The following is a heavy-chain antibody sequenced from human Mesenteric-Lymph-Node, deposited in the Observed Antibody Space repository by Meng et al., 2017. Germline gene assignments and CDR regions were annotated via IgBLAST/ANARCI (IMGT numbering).Heavy chain of an antibody. CDR2: ISSGGADT. V-gene: IGHV3-23*01. Sequence: GESLKISCAASGFTFSDYYMSWVRQAPGKGLERVSHISSGGADTYYADSVKGRFTISRDNSKNTLSLQMNSLRAEDTAVYYCAKGTTTPPGTGWGYYCDYWGQGTLVTVSS. CDR3: AKGTTTPPGTGWGYYCDY. D-gene: IGHD3-10*01. J-gene: IGHJ4*02. CDR1: GFTFSDYY.